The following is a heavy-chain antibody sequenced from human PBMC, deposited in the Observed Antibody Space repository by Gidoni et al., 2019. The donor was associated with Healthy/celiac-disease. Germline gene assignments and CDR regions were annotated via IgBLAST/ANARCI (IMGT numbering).Heavy chain of an antibody. V-gene: IGHV4-59*01. CDR1: ISSYY. Sequence: ISSYYWSWIRQPPGKGLEWIGYIYYSGSTNYNPSLKSRVTISVDTPKNQFSLKLSSVTAADTAVYYCASSPYYYDSSGFRLDYWGQGTLVTVSS. J-gene: IGHJ4*02. CDR3: ASSPYYYDSSGFRLDY. CDR2: IYYSGST. D-gene: IGHD3-22*01.